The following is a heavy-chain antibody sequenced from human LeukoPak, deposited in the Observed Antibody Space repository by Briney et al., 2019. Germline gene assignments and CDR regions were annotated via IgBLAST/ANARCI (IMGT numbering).Heavy chain of an antibody. V-gene: IGHV4-30-2*03. CDR3: ARHVGYSSYYYYMDV. J-gene: IGHJ6*03. CDR1: GGSISSGCYY. CDR2: IYHSGST. D-gene: IGHD6-13*01. Sequence: SETLPLTCTVSGGSISSGCYYWSWIRQPPGKGLEWIGYIYHSGSTYYNPSLKSRVTISVDTSKNQFSLKLSSVTAADTAVYYCARHVGYSSYYYYMDVWGKGTTVTVSS.